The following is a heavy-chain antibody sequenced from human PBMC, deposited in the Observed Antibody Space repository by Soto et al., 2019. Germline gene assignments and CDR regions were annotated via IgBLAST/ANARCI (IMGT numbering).Heavy chain of an antibody. V-gene: IGHV4-59*01. CDR3: ARVGSGSYYDFNWFDP. D-gene: IGHD1-26*01. Sequence: QVQLQESGPGLVKPPETLSLTCTFSGGSISAYYWSWIRQPPGKGLEWIGHIYYSGSTNYSPSLKSRVSISIDTSKRQFSLNLRSVTAADTAVYYCARVGSGSYYDFNWFDPWGQGKVVTVSS. CDR2: IYYSGST. CDR1: GGSISAYY. J-gene: IGHJ5*02.